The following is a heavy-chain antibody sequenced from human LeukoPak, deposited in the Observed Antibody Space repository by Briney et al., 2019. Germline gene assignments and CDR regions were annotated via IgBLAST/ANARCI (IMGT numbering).Heavy chain of an antibody. CDR1: GFTFSSYG. J-gene: IGHJ4*02. V-gene: IGHV3-30*02. CDR2: IRSDGSKK. D-gene: IGHD3-22*01. Sequence: GGSLRLSCAASGFTFSSYGMHWVRQAPGKGLEWVAFIRSDGSKKYYTDSVKGRFTISRDNSKNTLYVQMNTLTPEDTAMYYCAKGRGYYGDFDYWGQGTLVTVSS. CDR3: AKGRGYYGDFDY.